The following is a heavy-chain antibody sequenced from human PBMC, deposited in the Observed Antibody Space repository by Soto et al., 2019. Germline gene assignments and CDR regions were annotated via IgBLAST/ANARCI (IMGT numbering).Heavy chain of an antibody. CDR2: IYPGDSDT. CDR3: ARSYYYDSSGYSDY. V-gene: IGHV5-51*01. CDR1: GYSFASYW. D-gene: IGHD3-22*01. J-gene: IGHJ4*02. Sequence: PGESLKISCKGSGYSFASYWIGWVRQMPGKGLEWMGIIYPGDSDTRYNPSFQGQVTISADKSISTAYLQWSSLKASDTAMYYCARSYYYDSSGYSDYWGQGTLVTVSS.